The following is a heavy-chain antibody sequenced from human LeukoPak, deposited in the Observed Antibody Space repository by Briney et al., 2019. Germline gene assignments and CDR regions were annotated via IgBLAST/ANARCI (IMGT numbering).Heavy chain of an antibody. CDR2: IYQSGTT. V-gene: IGHV4-38-2*02. CDR1: GYSISRAYY. J-gene: IGHJ3*02. CDR3: ARGEGPGIPII. D-gene: IGHD3-10*01. Sequence: SETLSPACTVSGYSISRAYYWGWIRQPPGKGLEWIGSIYQSGTTYYNPSLKSRVTISIDTSQNQFSLKLNSLTAADTAVYYCARGEGPGIPIIWGQGTMVTVSS.